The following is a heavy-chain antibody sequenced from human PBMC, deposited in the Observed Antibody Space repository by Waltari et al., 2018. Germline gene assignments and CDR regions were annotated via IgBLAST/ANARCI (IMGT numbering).Heavy chain of an antibody. V-gene: IGHV1-69*01. CDR1: GYTFTSYY. Sequence: QVQLVQSVAEVKKPGASVKVSCKASGYTFTSYYMHWVRQAPGQGLEWMGGIIPIFGTANYAQKFQGRVTITADESTSTAYMELSSLRSEDTAVYYCARVREDYYYYYMDVWGKGTTVTV. CDR3: ARVREDYYYYYMDV. J-gene: IGHJ6*03. CDR2: IIPIFGTA.